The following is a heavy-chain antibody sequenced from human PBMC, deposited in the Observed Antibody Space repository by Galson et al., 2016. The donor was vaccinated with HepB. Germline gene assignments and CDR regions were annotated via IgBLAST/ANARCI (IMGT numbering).Heavy chain of an antibody. CDR2: IYYSGST. D-gene: IGHD5-18*01. Sequence: SETLSLTCTVSGGSISTYYWNWIRQPPGKGLEWIGQIYYSGSTDYNPSLKSRVTISVDTSKNQFSLDLNSLTAAATAVYYCAMDTDAWVRLDHWGQGALVTVSS. J-gene: IGHJ5*02. CDR1: GGSISTYY. V-gene: IGHV4-59*01. CDR3: AMDTDAWVRLDH.